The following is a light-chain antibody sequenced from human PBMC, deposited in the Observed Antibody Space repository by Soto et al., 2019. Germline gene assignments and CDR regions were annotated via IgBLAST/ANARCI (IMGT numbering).Light chain of an antibody. J-gene: IGLJ3*02. CDR3: QTWGTGGV. CDR1: SGHSSYA. V-gene: IGLV4-69*01. Sequence: QTVVTQTPSASASLGASVKLTCTLSSGHSSYAIAWHQQQPEKGPRFLMKLNSDGSHSEGDGIPDRFSGSSSGAERYLTISSLQSEDEADYYCQTWGTGGVFGGGTKLTVL. CDR2: LNSDGSH.